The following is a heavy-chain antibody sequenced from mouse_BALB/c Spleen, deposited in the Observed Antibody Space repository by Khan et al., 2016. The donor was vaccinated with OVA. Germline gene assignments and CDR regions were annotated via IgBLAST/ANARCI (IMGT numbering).Heavy chain of an antibody. J-gene: IGHJ2*01. CDR3: ARSVTITTVVATDFDY. V-gene: IGHV3-2*02. CDR1: GYSITSDYA. D-gene: IGHD1-1*01. Sequence: QLQESGPGPVNPSQSLSLTCTVTGYSITSDYAWNWIRQFPGNKLEWMGYISYSGRTSYNPSLKSRISITRDTSKNQVFLQLNSVTPEDTATYFCARSVTITTVVATDFDYWGQGTTLTVSS. CDR2: ISYSGRT.